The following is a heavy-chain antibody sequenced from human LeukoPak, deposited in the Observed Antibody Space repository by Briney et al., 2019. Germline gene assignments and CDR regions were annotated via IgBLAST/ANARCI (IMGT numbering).Heavy chain of an antibody. D-gene: IGHD4-17*01. CDR3: ARDLVTVTKGFDI. Sequence: SETLSLTCTVSGGSISTDYWSWIRQPPGKGLEWIGYIYSSGSTNYNPSLKSRVTISIDTSKNQFSLKLTSVTAADTAVYYCARDLVTVTKGFDIWGQGTMVSVSS. V-gene: IGHV4-59*01. CDR2: IYSSGST. J-gene: IGHJ3*02. CDR1: GGSISTDY.